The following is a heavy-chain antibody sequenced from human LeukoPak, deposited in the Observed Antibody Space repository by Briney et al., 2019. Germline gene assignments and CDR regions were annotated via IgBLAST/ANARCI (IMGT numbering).Heavy chain of an antibody. CDR2: INPNSGGT. D-gene: IGHD3-10*01. V-gene: IGHV1-2*02. J-gene: IGHJ4*02. CDR3: ARVYYGSGALLVS. CDR1: VYTFRHYY. Sequence: ASVKVSCNASVYTFRHYYLYWVRHAPGQGLEWMGRINPNSGGTNYAQKFQARVSMTRDTSISTAYMELSRLRSDDTAVYYCARVYYGSGALLVSGGQGPLVTVSS.